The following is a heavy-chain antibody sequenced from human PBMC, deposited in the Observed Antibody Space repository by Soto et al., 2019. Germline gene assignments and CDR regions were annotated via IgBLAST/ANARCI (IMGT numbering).Heavy chain of an antibody. CDR1: GYTFINYY. CDR3: SISTADFDC. D-gene: IGHD3-9*01. J-gene: IGHJ4*01. Sequence: ASVKVSCKASGYTFINYYIHWVRQASGQGLEWMGIINPRDGSTNYAQKFQGRITMTRDTSTSTVYMELSSLRSDDTAVYYCSISTADFDCWGRGSLVTVSS. CDR2: INPRDGST. V-gene: IGHV1-46*03.